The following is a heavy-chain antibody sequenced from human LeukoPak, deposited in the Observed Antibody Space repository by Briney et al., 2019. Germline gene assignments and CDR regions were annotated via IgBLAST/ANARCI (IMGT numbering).Heavy chain of an antibody. V-gene: IGHV4-38-2*01. CDR3: AREVYIAAAREYYFDY. CDR2: IYHSGST. Sequence: SETLSLTCAVYGGSSSGYYWGWIRQPPGKGLEWIGSIYHSGSTYYNPSLKSRVTISVDTSKNQFSLKLSSVTAADTAVYYCAREVYIAAAREYYFDYWGQGTLVTVSS. CDR1: GGSSSGYY. D-gene: IGHD6-13*01. J-gene: IGHJ4*02.